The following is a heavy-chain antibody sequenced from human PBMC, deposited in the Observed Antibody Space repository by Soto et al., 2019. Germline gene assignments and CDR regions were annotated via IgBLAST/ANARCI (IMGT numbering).Heavy chain of an antibody. J-gene: IGHJ6*02. CDR3: ARVTMGGNYYYGMDV. CDR1: GGSISSGGYY. V-gene: IGHV4-31*03. D-gene: IGHD3-10*01. CDR2: IYYSGST. Sequence: SETLSLTCTVSGGSISSGGYYWSWIRQHPGKGLEWIGYIYYSGSTYYNPSLKSRVTISVDTSKNQFSLKLSSVTAADTAVYYCARVTMGGNYYYGMDVWGQGTTVTVSS.